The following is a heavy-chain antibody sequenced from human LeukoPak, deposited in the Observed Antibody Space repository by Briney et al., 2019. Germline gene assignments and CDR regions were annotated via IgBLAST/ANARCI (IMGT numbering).Heavy chain of an antibody. CDR3: VPDPARYGSAWSSEY. CDR1: GFTFSQHW. D-gene: IGHD6-19*01. CDR2: IKTDGSEK. J-gene: IGHJ4*02. V-gene: IGHV3-7*03. Sequence: GGSLRLSCVASGFTFSQHWMSWVRQAPGKRLEWVANIKTDGSEKYYVNSMEGRFAISRDNAKNSLYLQMNTLRAEDTAVYYCVPDPARYGSAWSSEYWGQGTLVTVSS.